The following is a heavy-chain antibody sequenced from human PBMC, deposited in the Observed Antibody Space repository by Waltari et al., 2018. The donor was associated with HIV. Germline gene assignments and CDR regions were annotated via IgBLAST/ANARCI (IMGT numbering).Heavy chain of an antibody. J-gene: IGHJ5*02. CDR2: MNPSTGNA. CDR1: GYPFTNYD. D-gene: IGHD3-3*01. Sequence: QGQLVQSGAEVKQSGASVRISCKACGYPFTNYDINWLRQATGQGLEWMGWMNPSTGNAGFAHNFQGRVVMTRDIPINTAYMELSGLTSHDAAVYYCSTSRPGAMFGDAWGQGTLVTVSS. V-gene: IGHV1-8*02. CDR3: STSRPGAMFGDA.